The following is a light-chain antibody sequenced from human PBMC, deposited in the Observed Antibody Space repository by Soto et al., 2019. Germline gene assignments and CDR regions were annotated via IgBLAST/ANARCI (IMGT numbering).Light chain of an antibody. J-gene: IGKJ1*01. CDR1: QSVSSY. V-gene: IGKV3-11*01. Sequence: EIVLTQPPATLSLSPGERATLSCRASQSVSSYLAWYQQKPGQAPRLLIYDASNRATGIPARFSGSGSGTDFTLTISSLEPEDFAVYYCQQRSNWPQWTFGQGTKVDI. CDR3: QQRSNWPQWT. CDR2: DAS.